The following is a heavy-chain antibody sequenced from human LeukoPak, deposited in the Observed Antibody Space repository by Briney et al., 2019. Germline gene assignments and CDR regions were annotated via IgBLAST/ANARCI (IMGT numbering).Heavy chain of an antibody. J-gene: IGHJ4*02. V-gene: IGHV3-23*01. Sequence: GGSLRLSCIASGFILSGYAMSWVRQAPGKGLEWVSTISGGGDAAYYADPVKGRFTISRDNSKNTLYLQMNSLRAEDTAVYYCPRKYDSSGYFDYWGRGTLVTVSS. CDR1: GFILSGYA. CDR3: PRKYDSSGYFDY. D-gene: IGHD3-22*01. CDR2: ISGGGDAA.